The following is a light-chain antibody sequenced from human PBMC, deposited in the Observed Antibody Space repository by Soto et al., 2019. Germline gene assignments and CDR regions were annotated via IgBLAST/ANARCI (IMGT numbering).Light chain of an antibody. Sequence: DIHMTQSPSTLSASLGDTVTITCRATQSLGNWLAWYQQKPGRAQSLLIYDVSTLEPGVPSRFRGSGSGTEFTLTINNLQPVDFATYYCQQNIPDSPWAFGQGTKV. CDR2: DVS. V-gene: IGKV1-5*01. J-gene: IGKJ1*01. CDR3: QQNIPDSPWA. CDR1: QSLGNW.